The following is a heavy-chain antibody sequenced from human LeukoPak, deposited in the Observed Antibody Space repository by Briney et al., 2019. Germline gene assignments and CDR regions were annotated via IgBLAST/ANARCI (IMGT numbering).Heavy chain of an antibody. V-gene: IGHV3-74*01. CDR1: AFTFSTYW. D-gene: IGHD3-9*01. J-gene: IGHJ4*02. Sequence: GGSLRLSCAASAFTFSTYWMHWVRQVPGKGLEWVSRISGDESSTNYADSVKGRFTISRDNSKNTLYLQMNSLRAEDTAVYYCARDLMGYYDILTGSPGYFDYWGQGTLVTVSS. CDR2: ISGDESST. CDR3: ARDLMGYYDILTGSPGYFDY.